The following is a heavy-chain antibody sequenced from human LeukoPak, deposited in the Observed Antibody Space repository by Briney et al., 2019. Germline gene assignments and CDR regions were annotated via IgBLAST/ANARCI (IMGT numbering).Heavy chain of an antibody. D-gene: IGHD4-11*01. J-gene: IGHJ6*03. CDR2: INPNSGGT. CDR1: GYTFTGYY. V-gene: IGHV1-2*02. CDR3: ARGSKKAFYYYYYMDV. Sequence: ASVKVSCKASGYTFTGYYMHWVRHAPGQGLEWRGWINPNSGGTNYAQKFQGRVTITRNTSISTAYMELSSLRSEDTAVYYCARGSKKAFYYYYYMDVWGKGTTVTVSS.